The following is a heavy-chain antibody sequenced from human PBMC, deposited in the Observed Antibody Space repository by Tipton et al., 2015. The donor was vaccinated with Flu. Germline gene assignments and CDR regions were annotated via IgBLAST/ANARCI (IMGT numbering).Heavy chain of an antibody. J-gene: IGHJ3*02. V-gene: IGHV4-4*07. Sequence: LRLSCSVSSGSISSYYWSWIRQPAGKGLEWIGRVYIGGRTNYNPSLKSRVTISIDRSKNQFSLTLTSVTAADAAMYFCARGDYGDYDHEADAFDIWGQGTLVTVSA. CDR2: VYIGGRT. D-gene: IGHD4-17*01. CDR1: SGSISSYY. CDR3: ARGDYGDYDHEADAFDI.